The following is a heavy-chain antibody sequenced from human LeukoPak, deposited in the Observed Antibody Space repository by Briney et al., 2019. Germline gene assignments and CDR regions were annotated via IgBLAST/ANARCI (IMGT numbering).Heavy chain of an antibody. J-gene: IGHJ5*02. Sequence: ASVKVSCKASGYTFTDYYMHWVRQAPGQGLEWMGWINSNTGATNYAQNFQGRVTMTRDTSTTTLYMELSRLRSDDTAVYYCARDPGFSAAGWFDPWGQGTLVTVSS. CDR2: INSNTGAT. CDR1: GYTFTDYY. D-gene: IGHD6-13*01. V-gene: IGHV1-2*02. CDR3: ARDPGFSAAGWFDP.